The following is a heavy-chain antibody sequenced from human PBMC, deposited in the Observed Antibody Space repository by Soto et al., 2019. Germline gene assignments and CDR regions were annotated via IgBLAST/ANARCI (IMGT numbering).Heavy chain of an antibody. Sequence: NPSETLSLTCTVSGGSVSSGSYYWIWIRHPPGKGLEWIGYIYNSGSTNYNPSLKSRVTISEDTSKNQFSLKLSSVTAADTAIYYCAGGRDDYNGWYFDLWGRGTLVTVSS. J-gene: IGHJ2*01. V-gene: IGHV4-61*01. D-gene: IGHD4-4*01. CDR2: IYNSGST. CDR3: AGGRDDYNGWYFDL. CDR1: GGSVSSGSYY.